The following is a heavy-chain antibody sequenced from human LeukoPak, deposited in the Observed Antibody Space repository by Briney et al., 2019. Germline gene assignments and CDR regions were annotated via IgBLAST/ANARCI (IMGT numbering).Heavy chain of an antibody. CDR3: ASWCYYGSGSYYKTLDY. CDR2: ISAYNGNT. D-gene: IGHD3-10*01. V-gene: IGHV1-18*01. Sequence: ASVKVSCKASGYTFTSYGISWVRQAPGQGLEWMGWISAYNGNTNYAQKLQGRVTMTTDTSTSTAYMELSSLRSEDTAVYYCASWCYYGSGSYYKTLDYWGQGTLVTVSS. J-gene: IGHJ4*02. CDR1: GYTFTSYG.